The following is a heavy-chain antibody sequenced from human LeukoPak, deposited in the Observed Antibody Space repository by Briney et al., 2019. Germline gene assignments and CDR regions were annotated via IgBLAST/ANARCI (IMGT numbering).Heavy chain of an antibody. Sequence: GGSLRLSCAASGFTFSSYSMNWVRQAPGKGLEWVSYISSSSSTIYYADSVKGRFTISRDNAKNSLYLQMNSLRAEDTAVYYCARVSSGSLGITVYDYWGQGTLVTVSS. CDR1: GFTFSSYS. D-gene: IGHD3-16*01. J-gene: IGHJ4*02. V-gene: IGHV3-48*04. CDR2: ISSSSSTI. CDR3: ARVSSGSLGITVYDY.